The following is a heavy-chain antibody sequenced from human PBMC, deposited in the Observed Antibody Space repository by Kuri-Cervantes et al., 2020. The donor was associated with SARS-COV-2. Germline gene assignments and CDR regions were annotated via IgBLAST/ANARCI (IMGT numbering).Heavy chain of an antibody. Sequence: GESLKISCVASGFTFSSHGMHWVRQAPGKGMEWVAVISHDGNNKHYADSVKGRFTISRDNSKNTVYVQMNSLRGEDTAVYYGVTDLSDGIYYYYGMDVWGQGTTVTVSS. D-gene: IGHD1-14*01. CDR2: ISHDGNNK. V-gene: IGHV3-30*03. CDR3: VTDLSDGIYYYYGMDV. J-gene: IGHJ6*02. CDR1: GFTFSSHG.